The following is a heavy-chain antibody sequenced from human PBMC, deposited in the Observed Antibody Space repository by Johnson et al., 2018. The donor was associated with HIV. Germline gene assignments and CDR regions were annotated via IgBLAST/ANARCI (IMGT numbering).Heavy chain of an antibody. Sequence: VQLVESGGGLVQPGGSLRLSCAASGFTFSSYDMHWVRQTTGKGLEWVSVIDTAGDTYYAGSVKGRFTISRENAKKSLYLQMNSLRAGDTAVYYCAKDKAVVTALYDAFDIWGQGTMVTVSS. CDR1: GFTFSSYD. CDR2: IDTAGDT. CDR3: AKDKAVVTALYDAFDI. D-gene: IGHD2-21*02. J-gene: IGHJ3*02. V-gene: IGHV3-13*01.